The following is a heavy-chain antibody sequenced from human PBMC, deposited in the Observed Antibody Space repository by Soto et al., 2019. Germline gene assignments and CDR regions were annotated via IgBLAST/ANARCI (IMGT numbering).Heavy chain of an antibody. CDR2: FDPEDGET. J-gene: IGHJ5*02. CDR1: GYTLTELS. Sequence: ASVKVSCKVSGYTLTELSMHWVRQAPGKGLEWMGGFDPEDGETIYAQKFQGRVTMTEDTSTDTAYMELSSLRSEDTAVYYCAVETLGYGDYRTWGQGTLVTVSS. D-gene: IGHD4-17*01. V-gene: IGHV1-24*01. CDR3: AVETLGYGDYRT.